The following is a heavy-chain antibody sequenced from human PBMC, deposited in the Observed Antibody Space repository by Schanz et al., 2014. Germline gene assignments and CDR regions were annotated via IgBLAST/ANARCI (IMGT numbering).Heavy chain of an antibody. D-gene: IGHD5-12*01. Sequence: EAQVVESGGGLVKPGGSLRLSCAASGFTVSSNYMSWVRQAPGKGLEWVSSLYIGGGSTRYADSVKGRFIISRDSSKNTLFLQMNSLRADDTAVYFCARDEGRDGYNLAFDVWGQGTLVTVSS. V-gene: IGHV3-53*01. J-gene: IGHJ3*01. CDR3: ARDEGRDGYNLAFDV. CDR2: LYIGGGST. CDR1: GFTVSSNY.